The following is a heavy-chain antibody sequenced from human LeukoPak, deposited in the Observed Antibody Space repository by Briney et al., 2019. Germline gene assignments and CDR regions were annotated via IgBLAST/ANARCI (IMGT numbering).Heavy chain of an antibody. V-gene: IGHV3-21*01. J-gene: IGHJ4*02. CDR1: GFTFSNYA. CDR3: ARGLFGVINPTDY. Sequence: GGSLRLSCAASGFTFSNYAMHWVRQAPGKGLEWVSSISSSGTYLYYADSVKGRFTISRDNAKDSLYLQMNSLRVEDTAVYFCARGLFGVINPTDYWGQGTLVTVSP. CDR2: ISSSGTYL. D-gene: IGHD3-3*01.